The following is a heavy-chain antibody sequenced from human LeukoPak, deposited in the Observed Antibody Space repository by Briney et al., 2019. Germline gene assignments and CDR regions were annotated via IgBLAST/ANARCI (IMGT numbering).Heavy chain of an antibody. J-gene: IGHJ4*02. V-gene: IGHV4-59*08. CDR2: IYYSGST. Sequence: SETLSLTCTVSGGSISRYYWSWIRQPPGKGLEWIGYIYYSGSTNYNPSLKSRVTISVDTSKNQFSLKLSSVTAADTAVYYCARLYCSGGSCLCDYWGQGTLVTVSS. D-gene: IGHD2-15*01. CDR3: ARLYCSGGSCLCDY. CDR1: GGSISRYY.